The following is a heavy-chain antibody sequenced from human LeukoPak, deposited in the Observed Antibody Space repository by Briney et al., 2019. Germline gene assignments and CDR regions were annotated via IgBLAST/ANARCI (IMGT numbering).Heavy chain of an antibody. CDR3: AREHRRYCTNGVCYMADY. Sequence: GGSLRLSCAASGFTFSSYWMHWVRQAPGKGLVWVSRINSDGSSTSYADSVKGRFTISRDNSKNTLYLQMNSLRAEDTAVYYCAREHRRYCTNGVCYMADYWGQGTLVTVSS. CDR1: GFTFSSYW. J-gene: IGHJ4*02. V-gene: IGHV3-74*01. D-gene: IGHD2-8*01. CDR2: INSDGSST.